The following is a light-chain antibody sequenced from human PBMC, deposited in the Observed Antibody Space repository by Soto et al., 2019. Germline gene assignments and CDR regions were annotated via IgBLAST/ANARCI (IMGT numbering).Light chain of an antibody. CDR2: EVS. Sequence: QSTLTQPASVSGSPGQSITISCTGTSSYVGGDNYVSWYQQHPGKAPNLMIYEVSNRPSGVSNRFSGSKSGNTASLTISGLQAEDEADYYCSSYTSSSTVVFGGGTKVTVL. CDR3: SSYTSSSTVV. J-gene: IGLJ2*01. CDR1: SSYVGGDNY. V-gene: IGLV2-14*01.